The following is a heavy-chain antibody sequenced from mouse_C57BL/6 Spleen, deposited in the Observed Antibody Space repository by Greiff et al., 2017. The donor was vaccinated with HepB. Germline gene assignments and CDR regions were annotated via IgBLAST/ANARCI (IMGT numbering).Heavy chain of an antibody. V-gene: IGHV3-6*01. J-gene: IGHJ4*01. CDR3: ARAQLRSAMDY. Sequence: EVQVVESGPGLVKPSQSLSLTCSVTGYSITSGYYWNWIRQFPGNKLEWMGYISYDGSNNYNPSLKNRISITRDTSKNQFFLKLNSVTTEDTATYYCARAQLRSAMDYWGQGTSVTVSS. CDR1: GYSITSGYY. CDR2: ISYDGSN. D-gene: IGHD1-1*01.